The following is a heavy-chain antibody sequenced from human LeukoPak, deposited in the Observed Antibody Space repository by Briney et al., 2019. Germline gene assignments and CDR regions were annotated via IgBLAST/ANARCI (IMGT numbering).Heavy chain of an antibody. V-gene: IGHV3-15*01. D-gene: IGHD3-22*01. CDR1: GFTFSNAW. Sequence: GGSLRLSCAASGFTFSNAWMSWGRQAPGKGLEGVGRIKSKTDGGTTDYAAPVKGRFTISRDDSRSVAYLQMNSLKTEDTAVYYCTRRYNYDSSGYYYVRDAFDIWGQGTMVTVSS. J-gene: IGHJ3*02. CDR3: TRRYNYDSSGYYYVRDAFDI. CDR2: IKSKTDGGTT.